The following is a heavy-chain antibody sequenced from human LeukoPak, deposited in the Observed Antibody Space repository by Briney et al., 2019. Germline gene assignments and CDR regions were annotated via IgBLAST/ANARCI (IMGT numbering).Heavy chain of an antibody. J-gene: IGHJ6*02. CDR3: ARTDGWTKRHYYYYGMDV. CDR1: GFTVSSNY. Sequence: GGSLRLSCAASGFTVSSNYMSWVRQAPGKGLEWVSVIYSGGSTHYADSVKGRFTISRDNSKNTLYLQMNSLRAEDTAVYYCARTDGWTKRHYYYYGMDVWGQGTTVTVSS. D-gene: IGHD5-24*01. V-gene: IGHV3-66*01. CDR2: IYSGGST.